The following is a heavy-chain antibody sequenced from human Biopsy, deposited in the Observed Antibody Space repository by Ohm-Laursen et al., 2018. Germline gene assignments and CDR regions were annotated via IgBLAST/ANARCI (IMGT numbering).Heavy chain of an antibody. J-gene: IGHJ4*02. CDR1: GYTFRNHG. Sequence: GSSVKVSCKTSGYTFRNHGISWVRQAPGRDLEWMGWISTWDAHTSYAQKVQGRVTLTIDTSTSTGYMGLRSLRSDDTAVYYCARGGSNYPDYWGQGTLVTVSS. CDR2: ISTWDAHT. D-gene: IGHD3-16*01. V-gene: IGHV1-18*01. CDR3: ARGGSNYPDY.